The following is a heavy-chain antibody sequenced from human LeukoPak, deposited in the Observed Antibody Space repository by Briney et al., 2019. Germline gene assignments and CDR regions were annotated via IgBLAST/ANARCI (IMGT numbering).Heavy chain of an antibody. D-gene: IGHD2-15*01. J-gene: IGHJ4*02. V-gene: IGHV4-39*01. Sequence: SETLSLTCTVSGGSISSSSYYWGWIRQPPGKGLEWIGSIYYSGNTYYNPSLKSRVTISVDTSKNQFSLKLSSVTAADTAVYYCAFGYSNYYFDYWGQGTLVTVSS. CDR2: IYYSGNT. CDR3: AFGYSNYYFDY. CDR1: GGSISSSSYY.